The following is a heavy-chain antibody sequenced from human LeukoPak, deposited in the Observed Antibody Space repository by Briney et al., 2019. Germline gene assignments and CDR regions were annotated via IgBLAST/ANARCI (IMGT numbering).Heavy chain of an antibody. V-gene: IGHV4-34*01. CDR2: INHSGST. CDR1: GGSFSGHY. D-gene: IGHD3-16*02. J-gene: IGHJ4*02. CDR3: ARGIYYDYVWGSYRNYYFDY. Sequence: SETLSLTCAVYGGSFSGHYWSWIRQPPGKGLEWIGEINHSGSTNYNPSLKSRVTISVDTSKNQFSLKLSSVTAADTAVYYCARGIYYDYVWGSYRNYYFDYWGQGTLVTVSS.